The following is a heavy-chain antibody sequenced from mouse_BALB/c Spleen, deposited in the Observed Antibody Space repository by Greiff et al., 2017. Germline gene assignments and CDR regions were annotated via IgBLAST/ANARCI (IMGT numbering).Heavy chain of an antibody. D-gene: IGHD2-2*01. CDR3: ARQSYGYDDYAMDY. J-gene: IGHJ4*01. V-gene: IGHV5-6*01. CDR2: ISSGGSYT. CDR1: GFTFSSYG. Sequence: EVQRVESGGDLVKPGGSLKLSCAASGFTFSSYGMSWVRQTPDKRLEWVATISSGGSYTYYPDSVKGRFTISRDNAKNTLYLQMSSLKSEDTAMYYCARQSYGYDDYAMDYWGQGTSVTVSS.